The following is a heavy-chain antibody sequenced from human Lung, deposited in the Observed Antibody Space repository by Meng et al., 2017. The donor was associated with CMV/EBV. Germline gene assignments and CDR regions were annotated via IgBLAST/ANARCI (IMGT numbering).Heavy chain of an antibody. D-gene: IGHD2-2*01. CDR3: ARSRVLSSSPSRPPTYGMDV. Sequence: SXXVSXKASGCTFSSYVISWVRQAPGQGLEWMGGIIPILGRANYGQKFQARVTITADKSTSTAHMELNSLRSEDTALYYCARSRVLSSSPSRPPTYGMDVXGQGXTVTVSS. V-gene: IGHV1-69*10. CDR2: IIPILGRA. CDR1: GCTFSSYV. J-gene: IGHJ6*02.